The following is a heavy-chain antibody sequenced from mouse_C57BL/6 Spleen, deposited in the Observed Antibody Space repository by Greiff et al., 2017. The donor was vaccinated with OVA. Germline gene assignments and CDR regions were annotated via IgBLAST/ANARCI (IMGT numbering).Heavy chain of an antibody. CDR2: INYDGSST. CDR3: ARDRTHRYFDV. V-gene: IGHV5-16*01. J-gene: IGHJ1*03. Sequence: EVKLMESEGGLVQPGSSMKLSCTASGFTFSDYYMAWVRQVPEKGLEWVANINYDGSSTYYLDSLKSRFIISRDNAKNILYLQMSSLKSEDTATYYCARDRTHRYFDVWGTGTTVTVSS. CDR1: GFTFSDYY.